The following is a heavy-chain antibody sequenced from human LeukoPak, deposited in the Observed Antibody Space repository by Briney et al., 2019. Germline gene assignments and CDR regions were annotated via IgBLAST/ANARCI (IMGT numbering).Heavy chain of an antibody. J-gene: IGHJ5*02. Sequence: GGSLRLSCAASGFTFSSCWMHWVRQAPGKGLVWVSRINSDGGSTSYADSVKGRFSISRDNAKNTLYLQMNSLRAEDTAVYYCARGGYREQLGSWGQGTLVTVSS. CDR1: GFTFSSCW. V-gene: IGHV3-74*01. CDR2: INSDGGST. CDR3: ARGGYREQLGS. D-gene: IGHD6-13*01.